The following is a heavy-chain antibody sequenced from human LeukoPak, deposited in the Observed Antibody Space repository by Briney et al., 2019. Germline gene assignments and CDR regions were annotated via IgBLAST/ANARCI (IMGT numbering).Heavy chain of an antibody. CDR2: ISGSGRST. CDR3: AKEIWDGSSLPGGTFDY. CDR1: GFTFSSYA. J-gene: IGHJ4*02. V-gene: IGHV3-23*01. D-gene: IGHD6-13*01. Sequence: PGGSLRLSCAASGFTFSSYAMSWVRQAPGKGLEWVSAISGSGRSTYYAHSVQGRFTISRDNSKNTLYLQMNSLRAEDTAVYYFAKEIWDGSSLPGGTFDYWGQGTLVTGSS.